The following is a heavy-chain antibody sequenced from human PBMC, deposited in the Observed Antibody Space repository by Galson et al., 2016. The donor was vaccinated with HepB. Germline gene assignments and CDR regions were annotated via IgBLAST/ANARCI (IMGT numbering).Heavy chain of an antibody. V-gene: IGHV1-69*01. Sequence: CKAVGGPFTNYAVNWVRQAPGQGLEWMGGIIPFFLTPSYSHKFQDRVTISADQSTSTVFMELRMLTSEDTAVYFCARESTEYISTWVKFDFWGQGTRVAVSS. CDR3: ARESTEYISTWVKFDF. D-gene: IGHD2-2*01. CDR1: GGPFTNYA. CDR2: IIPFFLTP. J-gene: IGHJ4*02.